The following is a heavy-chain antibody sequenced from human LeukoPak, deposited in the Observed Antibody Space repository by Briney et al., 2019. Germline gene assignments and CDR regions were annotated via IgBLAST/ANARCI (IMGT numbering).Heavy chain of an antibody. Sequence: ASVKVSCKASGYTFSSYHMHWVRQAPGQGLEWMGIINPSSGSTSYAQKFQGRVTMTGDTSTSTVYMELSSLRSEDTAVYYCARDSRVVPAAGHYFDSWGQGILVTVSS. CDR3: ARDSRVVPAAGHYFDS. CDR2: INPSSGST. V-gene: IGHV1-46*01. J-gene: IGHJ4*02. CDR1: GYTFSSYH. D-gene: IGHD2-2*01.